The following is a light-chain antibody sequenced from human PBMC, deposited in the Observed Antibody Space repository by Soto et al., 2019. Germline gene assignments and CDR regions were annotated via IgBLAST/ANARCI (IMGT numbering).Light chain of an antibody. CDR1: QGFSSS. CDR3: QQLKSYPLT. Sequence: DIQVTQSPSFLSASVGDRVTITCRASQGFSSSLAWYQQKPGKAPKLLIYGASSLQSGVPSTFSGSGSGTEFTLTISSLQPEDSATYYCQQLKSYPLTFGGGTKVAIK. J-gene: IGKJ4*01. CDR2: GAS. V-gene: IGKV1-9*01.